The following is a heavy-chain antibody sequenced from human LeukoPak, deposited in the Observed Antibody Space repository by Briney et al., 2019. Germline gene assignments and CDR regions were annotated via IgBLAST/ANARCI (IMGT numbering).Heavy chain of an antibody. Sequence: GGSLRLSCAASGFIFSNYWMSWVRQAPGKGLEWVANINQDGSEKYYVDSLKGRFTISRDNAKNSLYLQMNSLRAEDTAVYYCARMWIQLWPFDYWGQGTLVTDSS. CDR1: GFIFSNYW. J-gene: IGHJ4*02. D-gene: IGHD5-18*01. V-gene: IGHV3-7*03. CDR2: INQDGSEK. CDR3: ARMWIQLWPFDY.